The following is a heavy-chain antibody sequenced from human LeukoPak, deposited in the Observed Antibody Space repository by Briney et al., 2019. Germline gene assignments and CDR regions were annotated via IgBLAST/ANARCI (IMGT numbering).Heavy chain of an antibody. J-gene: IGHJ4*02. CDR1: GGSISSYY. CDR2: IYTSGST. Sequence: SETLSLTCTVSGGSISSYYWSWTRQPAGKGLEWIGRIYTSGSTNYNPSLKSRVTMSVDTSKNQFSLKLSSVTAADTAVYYCARNGFTGNFVDYWGQGTLVTVSS. D-gene: IGHD1-7*01. V-gene: IGHV4-4*07. CDR3: ARNGFTGNFVDY.